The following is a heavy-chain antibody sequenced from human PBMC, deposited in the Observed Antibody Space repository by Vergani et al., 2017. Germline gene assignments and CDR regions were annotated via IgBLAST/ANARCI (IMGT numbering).Heavy chain of an antibody. V-gene: IGHV3-23*01. J-gene: IGHJ3*02. Sequence: EVQLLESGGDLVQPGGPLRLSCAASGFTFIMHAMSWVRQAPGKGLEWVSTLSASDRLTHYADSVKGRFTISRDISKNTLFLHMNSLRPEDTAVYYCAKVGRSEVAGTLGAFDIWGQGTMVTVSS. CDR1: GFTFIMHA. CDR3: AKVGRSEVAGTLGAFDI. D-gene: IGHD6-19*01. CDR2: LSASDRLT.